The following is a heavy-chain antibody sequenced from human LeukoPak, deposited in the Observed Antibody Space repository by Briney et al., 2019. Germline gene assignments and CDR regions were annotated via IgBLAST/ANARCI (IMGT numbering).Heavy chain of an antibody. Sequence: GGSLRLSCAASGITFSGSGMSWVRQAPGKGLEWVSPISSGGSYIYYADSVKGRFTISRDNTKNSLYLQMNSLRAEDTAVYLCAREFIGSWYWDSWGQGTLVTVSS. V-gene: IGHV3-21*01. CDR1: GITFSGSG. CDR2: ISSGGSYI. J-gene: IGHJ4*02. CDR3: AREFIGSWYWDS. D-gene: IGHD6-13*01.